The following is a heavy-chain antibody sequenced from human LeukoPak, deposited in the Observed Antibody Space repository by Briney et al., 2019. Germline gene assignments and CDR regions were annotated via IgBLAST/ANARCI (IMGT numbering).Heavy chain of an antibody. CDR3: ARDLLVYGSGSYPHY. CDR1: GYTFTSYG. D-gene: IGHD3-10*01. CDR2: ISAYNGNT. Sequence: ASVKVSCKASGYTFTSYGISWVRQAPGQGLEWEGWISAYNGNTNYAQKLQGRVTMTTDTSTSTAYMELRSLRSDDTAVYYCARDLLVYGSGSYPHYWGQGTLVTVSS. J-gene: IGHJ4*02. V-gene: IGHV1-18*01.